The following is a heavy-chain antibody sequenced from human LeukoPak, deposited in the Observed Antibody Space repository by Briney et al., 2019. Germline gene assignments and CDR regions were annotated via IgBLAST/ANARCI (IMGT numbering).Heavy chain of an antibody. V-gene: IGHV4-59*01. D-gene: IGHD2-15*01. CDR1: GGSISSYY. CDR3: TRSGDLKLGKYCSGGSCYSDYFDY. Sequence: SETLSLTCTVSGGSISSYYWSWIRQPPGKGLEWIGYIYYSGSTNYNPSLKSRVTISVDTSKNQFSLKLSSVTAADTAVYYCTRSGDLKLGKYCSGGSCYSDYFDYWGQGTLVTVSS. CDR2: IYYSGST. J-gene: IGHJ4*02.